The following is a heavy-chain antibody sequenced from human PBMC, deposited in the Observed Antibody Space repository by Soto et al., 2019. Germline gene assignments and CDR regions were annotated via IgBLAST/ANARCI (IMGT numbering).Heavy chain of an antibody. CDR2: INHSGST. CDR1: GGSFSGYY. V-gene: IGHV4-34*01. Sequence: SETLSLTCAVYGGSFSGYYWSWIRQPPGKGLEWIGEINHSGSTNYNPSLKSRVTISVDTSKNQFSLKLSSVTAADTAVYYCARGLGGNSPMSLDYWGQGTLVTVSS. J-gene: IGHJ4*02. D-gene: IGHD2-21*02. CDR3: ARGLGGNSPMSLDY.